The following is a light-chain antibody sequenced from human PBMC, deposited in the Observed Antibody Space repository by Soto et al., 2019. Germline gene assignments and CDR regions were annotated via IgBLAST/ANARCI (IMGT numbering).Light chain of an antibody. CDR1: QGIRND. CDR2: AAS. V-gene: IGKV1-17*01. Sequence: DIQMTQSPSSLSASVGDRVTITCRASQGIRNDLGWYQQKPGKAPKRLIHAASSLQSGVPSRFSGSGSGTDFTFTISSLQPEDIATYYCQQYDHLPFTFGPGTKVDIK. CDR3: QQYDHLPFT. J-gene: IGKJ3*01.